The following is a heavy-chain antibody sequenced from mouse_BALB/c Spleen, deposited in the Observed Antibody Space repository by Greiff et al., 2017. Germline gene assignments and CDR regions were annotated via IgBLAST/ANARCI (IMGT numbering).Heavy chain of an antibody. CDR1: GYTFTSYW. V-gene: IGHV1-87*01. Sequence: VQLQQSGAELAKPGASVKMSCKASGYTFTSYWMHWVKQRPGQGLEWIGAIYPGDGDTRYTQKFKGKATLTADKSSSTAYMQLSSLASEDSAVYYCARDYDYDGRAYWGQGTLVTVSA. CDR2: IYPGDGDT. J-gene: IGHJ3*01. CDR3: ARDYDYDGRAY. D-gene: IGHD2-4*01.